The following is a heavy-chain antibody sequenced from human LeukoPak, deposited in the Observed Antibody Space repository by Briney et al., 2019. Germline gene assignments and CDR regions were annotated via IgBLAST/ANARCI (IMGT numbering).Heavy chain of an antibody. CDR3: ASLFVRGVAGSGSYQETDY. D-gene: IGHD3-10*01. Sequence: GASVKVSCKASGYTFTGYYMHWVRQAPGQGLEWMGWINPNSGGTNYAQKFQGRVTMTRDTSISTAYMELSRLRSDDTAVCYCASLFVRGVAGSGSYQETDYWGQGTLVTVSS. CDR2: INPNSGGT. V-gene: IGHV1-2*02. CDR1: GYTFTGYY. J-gene: IGHJ4*02.